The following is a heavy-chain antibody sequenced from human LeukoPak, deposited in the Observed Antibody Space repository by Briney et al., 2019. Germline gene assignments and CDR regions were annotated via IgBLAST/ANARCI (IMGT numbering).Heavy chain of an antibody. J-gene: IGHJ4*02. Sequence: GGSLRLSCAAPGFTFSNYVMSWVRQAPGKGLEWVSTISINGDRTYYADSVKGRFTISRDNSNNTLYLEMNSLGAEDTATYYCAKKGTVVTPGLYFDYWGQGILVTVSS. CDR3: AKKGTVVTPGLYFDY. V-gene: IGHV3-23*01. CDR1: GFTFSNYV. D-gene: IGHD4-23*01. CDR2: ISINGDRT.